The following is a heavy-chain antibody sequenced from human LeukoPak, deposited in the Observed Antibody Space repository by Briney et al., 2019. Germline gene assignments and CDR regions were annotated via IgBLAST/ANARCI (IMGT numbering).Heavy chain of an antibody. Sequence: ASVKVSCKVSGYTFTSYGISWVRQAPGQGLEWMGWISAYNGNTNYAQKLQGRVTMTTDTSTSTAYMELRSLRSDDTAVYYCARVSGSEWLGYYFDYWGQGILVTVSS. CDR1: GYTFTSYG. V-gene: IGHV1-18*01. CDR3: ARVSGSEWLGYYFDY. D-gene: IGHD6-19*01. J-gene: IGHJ4*02. CDR2: ISAYNGNT.